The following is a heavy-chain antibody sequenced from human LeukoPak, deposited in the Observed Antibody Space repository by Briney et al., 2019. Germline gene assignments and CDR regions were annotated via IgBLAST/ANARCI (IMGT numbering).Heavy chain of an antibody. J-gene: IGHJ4*02. D-gene: IGHD3-3*01. V-gene: IGHV3-20*01. CDR1: GFTFDDYG. CDR3: ARALYYDFWSGSDY. CDR2: INWNGGST. Sequence: GGSLRLSCAASGFTFDDYGMSWVRQAPGKGLEWVSGINWNGGSTGYADSVKGRFTISRDNAKNSLYLQMSSLRAEDTALYHCARALYYDFWSGSDYWGQGTLVTVSS.